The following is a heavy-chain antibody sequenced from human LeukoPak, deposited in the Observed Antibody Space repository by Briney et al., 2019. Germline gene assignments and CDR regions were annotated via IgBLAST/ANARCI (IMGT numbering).Heavy chain of an antibody. J-gene: IGHJ6*03. CDR1: GYTLTELS. V-gene: IGHV1-24*01. CDR2: FDPEDGET. Sequence: ASVKVSCKVSGYTLTELSMHWVRQAPGKGLEWMGGFDPEDGETIYAQKFQGRVTMTEDTSTDTAYMELSSLRSEDTAVYYCATVIPDIVVVPAAIYYYYYMDVWGKGTTVTVSS. D-gene: IGHD2-2*01. CDR3: ATVIPDIVVVPAAIYYYYYMDV.